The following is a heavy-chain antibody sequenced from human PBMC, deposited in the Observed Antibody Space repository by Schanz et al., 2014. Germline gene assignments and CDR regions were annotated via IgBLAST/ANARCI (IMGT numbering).Heavy chain of an antibody. V-gene: IGHV3-33*01. D-gene: IGHD1-26*01. CDR3: ARDHTTESYYSAGPPIDY. CDR2: IWYDGSNK. CDR1: GFTFSSYG. Sequence: QVQLVESGGGVVQPGRSLRLSCAASGFTFSSYGMHWVRQAPGKGLEWVAVIWYDGSNKYYADSVKGRFTISRDNSKNTLFLQMNGLRGEDTAVYYCARDHTTESYYSAGPPIDYWGQGTLLTVSS. J-gene: IGHJ4*02.